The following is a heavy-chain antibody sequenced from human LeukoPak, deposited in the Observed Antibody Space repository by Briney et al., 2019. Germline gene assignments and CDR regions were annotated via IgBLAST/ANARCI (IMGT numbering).Heavy chain of an antibody. J-gene: IGHJ3*02. D-gene: IGHD6-19*01. CDR2: ISSSSGYI. V-gene: IGHV3-21*04. CDR3: AKDPPLSGWYRGRAFDI. CDR1: GFTFSSYS. Sequence: GGSLRLSCAASGFTFSSYSMNWVRQAPGKGLEWVSSISSSSGYIYYADSVEGRFTISRDNAKNSLYLQMNSLRAEDTAVYYCAKDPPLSGWYRGRAFDIWGQGTMVTVSS.